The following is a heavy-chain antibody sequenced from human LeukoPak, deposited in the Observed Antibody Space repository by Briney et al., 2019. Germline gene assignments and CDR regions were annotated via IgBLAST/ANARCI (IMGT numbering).Heavy chain of an antibody. V-gene: IGHV3-7*01. CDR2: INQDGSDK. CDR1: GFSLSNYW. Sequence: GGSLRLSCAASGFSLSNYWMSWVRQAPGKGLEWVANINQDGSDKYYVDSVMGRFTISKDNAKNSVYLQMNSLRPEDTAIYYCAWYGVTHGLDVWGQGTAVTVSS. J-gene: IGHJ6*02. CDR3: AWYGVTHGLDV. D-gene: IGHD3-10*01.